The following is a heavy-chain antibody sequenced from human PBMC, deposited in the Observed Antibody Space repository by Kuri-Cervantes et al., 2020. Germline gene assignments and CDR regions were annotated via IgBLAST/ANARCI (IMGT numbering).Heavy chain of an antibody. J-gene: IGHJ6*03. CDR2: IYYSGTT. V-gene: IGHV4-39*01. CDR3: ARLYPHYYYYMDV. Sequence: SETLSLTCAASGFTFSDYYMSWIRQAPGKGLEWIGSIYYSGTTYCNPSLKSRVTISVDTSKNQFSLKLSSVTAADTAVYYCARLYPHYYYYMDVWGKGTTVTVSS. CDR1: GFTFSDYY.